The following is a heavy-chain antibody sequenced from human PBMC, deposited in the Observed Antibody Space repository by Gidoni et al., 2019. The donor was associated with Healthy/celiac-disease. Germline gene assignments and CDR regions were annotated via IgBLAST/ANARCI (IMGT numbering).Heavy chain of an antibody. CDR3: ARSDKVCSSTSCHSYYYYGMDV. CDR1: GGSISSSNW. D-gene: IGHD2-2*01. J-gene: IGHJ6*02. V-gene: IGHV4-4*02. CDR2: IYHSGST. Sequence: VSGGSISSSNWWSWVRQPPGKGLEWIGEIYHSGSTNYNPSLKSRVTISVDKSKNQFSLKLSSVTAADTAVYYCARSDKVCSSTSCHSYYYYGMDVWGQGTTVTVSS.